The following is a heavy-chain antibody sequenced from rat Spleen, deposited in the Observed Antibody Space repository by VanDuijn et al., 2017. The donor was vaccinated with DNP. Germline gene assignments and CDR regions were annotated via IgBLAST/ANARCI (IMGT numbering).Heavy chain of an antibody. CDR3: SRPDY. Sequence: EVQLVESGGGLVQPGRSLKLSCAASGFTFSDCNMAWVRQAPKRGLEWVATISYDGRSTFYRDSVKGRFTISRDYAKNTLYLRMDSLRSEDTATYYCSRPDYWGQGTLVTVSS. CDR1: GFTFSDCN. J-gene: IGHJ3*01. CDR2: ISYDGRST. V-gene: IGHV5-7*01.